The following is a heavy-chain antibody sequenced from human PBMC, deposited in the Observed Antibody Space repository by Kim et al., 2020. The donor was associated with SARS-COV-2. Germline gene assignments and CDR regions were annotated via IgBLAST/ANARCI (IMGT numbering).Heavy chain of an antibody. J-gene: IGHJ4*02. CDR2: INHSGRT. Sequence: SETLSLTCAVYGGSFSGYYWSWIRQPPGKGLEWIGEINHSGRTNYNPSLKSRVTISVDTSKNQFSLKLSSVTAADTAVYYCASGSGWYGRDYWGQGTLVTVSS. CDR1: GGSFSGYY. V-gene: IGHV4-34*01. CDR3: ASGSGWYGRDY. D-gene: IGHD6-19*01.